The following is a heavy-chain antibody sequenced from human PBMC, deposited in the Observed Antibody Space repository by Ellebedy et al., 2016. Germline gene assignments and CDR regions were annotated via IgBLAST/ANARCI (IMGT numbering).Heavy chain of an antibody. D-gene: IGHD3-22*01. Sequence: GESLKISCAASGFTFSSHWMHWIRQAPGKALVWVSRISNDGSSTTYADSVKGRFTISRDNAKNTLYLQMNSLRAEDTAVYYCARDRQYDKFDYHPLFDYWGQGALVTVSS. CDR2: ISNDGSST. CDR3: ARDRQYDKFDYHPLFDY. CDR1: GFTFSSHW. J-gene: IGHJ4*02. V-gene: IGHV3-74*03.